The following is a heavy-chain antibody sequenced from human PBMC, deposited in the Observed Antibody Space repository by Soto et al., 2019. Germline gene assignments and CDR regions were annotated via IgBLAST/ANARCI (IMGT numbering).Heavy chain of an antibody. CDR2: IYYSGST. V-gene: IGHV4-39*01. D-gene: IGHD6-19*01. CDR3: ARHKSRQWLVSADY. Sequence: SETLSLTCTVPGGSISSSSYCWGWIRQPPGKGLEWIGSIYYSGSTYYNPSLKSRVTISVDTSKNQFSLKLSSVTAADTAVYYCARHKSRQWLVSADYWGQGTLVTVSS. J-gene: IGHJ4*02. CDR1: GGSISSSSYC.